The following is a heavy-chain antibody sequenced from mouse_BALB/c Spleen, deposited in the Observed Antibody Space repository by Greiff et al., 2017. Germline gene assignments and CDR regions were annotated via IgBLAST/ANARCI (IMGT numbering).Heavy chain of an antibody. V-gene: IGHV1S135*01. CDR2: IDPYNGGT. CDR3: ARGNYGYGNAMDY. Sequence: EVKLQESGPELVKPGASVKVSCKASGYAFTSYNMYWVKQSHGKSLEWIGYIDPYNGGTSYNQKFKGKATLTVDKSSSTAYMHLNSLTSEDSAVYYCARGNYGYGNAMDYWGQGTSVTVSS. D-gene: IGHD1-2*01. CDR1: GYAFTSYN. J-gene: IGHJ4*01.